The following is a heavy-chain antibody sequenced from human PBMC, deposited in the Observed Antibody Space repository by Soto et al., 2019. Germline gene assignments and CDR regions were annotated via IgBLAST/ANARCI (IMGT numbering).Heavy chain of an antibody. D-gene: IGHD2-21*02. J-gene: IGHJ5*02. CDR3: ARGDFDTTANFYAGWFDP. CDR1: GYTFTGYY. Sequence: ASVKVSCKASGYTFTGYYIHWLRQAPGQGLKWLGWLNPKSGDTKYAQKFQGRVTMTNDTSISTAYMELSRLGSGDTAVYYCARGDFDTTANFYAGWFDPWGQGTLVTVSS. V-gene: IGHV1-2*02. CDR2: LNPKSGDT.